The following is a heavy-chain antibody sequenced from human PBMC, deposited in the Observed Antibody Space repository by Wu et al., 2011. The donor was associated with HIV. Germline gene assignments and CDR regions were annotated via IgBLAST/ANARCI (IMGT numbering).Heavy chain of an antibody. CDR2: IIPIFGTA. J-gene: IGHJ2*01. V-gene: IGHV1-69*14. CDR3: ARGRGYSSYYYDSSGSSDWCFDL. CDR1: GGTFSSYA. D-gene: IGHD3-22*01. Sequence: QVQLVQSGAEVKKPGSSVKVSCKASGGTFSSYAISWVRQAPGQGLEWMGGIIPIFGTANYAQKFQGRVTITADKSTSTAYMELSSLRSEDTAVYYCARGRGYSSYYYDSSGSSDWCFDLWGRGTLVTVSS.